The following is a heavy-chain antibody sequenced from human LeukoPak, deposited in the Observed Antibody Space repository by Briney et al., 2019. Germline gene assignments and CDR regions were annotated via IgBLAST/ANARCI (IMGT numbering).Heavy chain of an antibody. D-gene: IGHD5-12*01. J-gene: IGHJ4*02. V-gene: IGHV4-59*08. Sequence: PSETLSLTCTVSGGSISSYYWSWIRQPPGKGLEWIGYIYYSGTTYYNPSLKSRVTISVDTSKNQFSLKLSSVTAADTAVYYCARYLGKNSGCGCFDYWGQGALVTVSS. CDR1: GGSISSYY. CDR3: ARYLGKNSGCGCFDY. CDR2: IYYSGTT.